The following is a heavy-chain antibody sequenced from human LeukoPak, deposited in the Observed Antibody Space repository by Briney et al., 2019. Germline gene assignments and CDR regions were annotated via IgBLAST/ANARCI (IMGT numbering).Heavy chain of an antibody. V-gene: IGHV1-69*13. D-gene: IGHD3-22*01. J-gene: IGHJ4*02. CDR2: ITPIFGTA. CDR3: AREWGLESSGYYYAY. Sequence: SVKVSCKAYGGTFIRFTISWVRQAPGQGFEWMGGITPIFGTANFAQKFQGRVSITADGSTSTAFMELSSLRSEDTAVYYCAREWGLESSGYYYAYWGQGTLVTVSS. CDR1: GGTFIRFT.